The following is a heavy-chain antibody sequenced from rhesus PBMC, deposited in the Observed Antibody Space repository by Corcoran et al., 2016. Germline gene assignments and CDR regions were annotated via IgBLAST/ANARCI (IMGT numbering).Heavy chain of an antibody. Sequence: GKGEESGGDLVQPGGSLRLSCAASGFTFSSYGMSWVRQAPGKGLEWVSYISNGGGSTYYADSVKGRFTISRDNSKNTLSLQMNSLRAEDTAVYYCAKFWSVLPRFDYWGQGVLVTVSS. CDR2: ISNGGGST. V-gene: IGHV3S5*01. CDR1: GFTFSSYG. J-gene: IGHJ4*01. CDR3: AKFWSVLPRFDY. D-gene: IGHD3-22*01.